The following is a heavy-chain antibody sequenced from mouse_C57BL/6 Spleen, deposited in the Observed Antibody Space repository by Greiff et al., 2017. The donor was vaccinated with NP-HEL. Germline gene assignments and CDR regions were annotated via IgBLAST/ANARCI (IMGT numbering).Heavy chain of an antibody. V-gene: IGHV1-82*01. CDR1: GYAFSSSW. J-gene: IGHJ1*03. D-gene: IGHD4-1*01. Sequence: QVQLQQSGPELVKPGASVKISCKASGYAFSSSWMNWVKQRPGKGLEWIGRIYPGDGDTNYNGKFKGKATLTADKSSSTAYMQLSSLTSEDSAVYFCARWDWDEGYFDVWGTGTTVTVSS. CDR2: IYPGDGDT. CDR3: ARWDWDEGYFDV.